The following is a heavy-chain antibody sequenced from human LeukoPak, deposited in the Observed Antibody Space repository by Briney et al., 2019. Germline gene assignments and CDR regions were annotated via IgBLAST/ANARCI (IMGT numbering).Heavy chain of an antibody. D-gene: IGHD3-9*01. Sequence: ASVKVSCKASGYTFTSYGISWVRQAPGQWLEWMGWISAYNGNTNYAQKLQGRVTMTTDTSTSTAYMELRSLRSDDTAVYYCARDRYFDWLVDYWGQGTLVTVSS. CDR1: GYTFTSYG. V-gene: IGHV1-18*01. CDR2: ISAYNGNT. J-gene: IGHJ4*02. CDR3: ARDRYFDWLVDY.